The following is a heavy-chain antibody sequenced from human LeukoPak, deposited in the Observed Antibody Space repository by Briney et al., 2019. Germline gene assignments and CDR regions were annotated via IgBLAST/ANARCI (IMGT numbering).Heavy chain of an antibody. CDR1: GFTFSSYD. CDR2: INTAGDT. CDR3: TRDYYGSGSPDS. D-gene: IGHD3-10*01. J-gene: IGHJ4*02. Sequence: GGSLRLSCAASGFTFSSYDMHWVRQATGKGLEWVSSINTAGDTYYPGSVKGRFTISRENAKNSLYLQMNSLRAGDTAVYYCTRDYYGSGSPDSWGQGTLVTVSS. V-gene: IGHV3-13*01.